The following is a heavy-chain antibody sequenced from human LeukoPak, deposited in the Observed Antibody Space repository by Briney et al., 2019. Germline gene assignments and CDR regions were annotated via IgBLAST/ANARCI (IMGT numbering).Heavy chain of an antibody. CDR3: ARDVGVVVAATACDY. CDR1: GYTLTELS. J-gene: IGHJ4*02. Sequence: ASVKVSCKVSGYTLTELSMHWVRQAPGKGLEWMGGFDPEDGETIYAQKFQGRVTMTEDTSTDTAYMELRSLRSDDTAVYYCARDVGVVVAATACDYWGQGTLVTVSS. CDR2: FDPEDGET. V-gene: IGHV1-24*01. D-gene: IGHD2-15*01.